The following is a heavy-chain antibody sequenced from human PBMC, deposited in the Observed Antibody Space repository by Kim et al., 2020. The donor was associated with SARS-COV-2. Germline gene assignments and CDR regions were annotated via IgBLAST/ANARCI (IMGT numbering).Heavy chain of an antibody. CDR1: GGSVDTYY. CDR2: MFSSGGT. Sequence: SQTLSLTCSVSGGSVDTYYWTWVRQPPGKGLDWIGYMFSSGGTDYNPSLKSRVTILVDTSKSQVSLRLASVTAADTAVYYCARGGPGVLDVWGQGTTVTVAS. J-gene: IGHJ3*01. V-gene: IGHV4-4*09. CDR3: ARGGPGVLDV. D-gene: IGHD3-10*01.